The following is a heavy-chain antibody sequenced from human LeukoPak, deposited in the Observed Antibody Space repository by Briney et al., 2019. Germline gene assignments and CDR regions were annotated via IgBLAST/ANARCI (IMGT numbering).Heavy chain of an antibody. D-gene: IGHD3-22*01. CDR3: AKILYDSSGYYSHFDY. J-gene: IGHJ4*02. CDR2: ISYDGSNK. Sequence: GGSLRLSCAASGFTFSSYAMHWVRQAPGKGLEWVAVISYDGSNKYYADSVKGRFTISRDNSKNTLYLQMNSLRAEDTAVYYCAKILYDSSGYYSHFDYWGQGTLVTVSS. CDR1: GFTFSSYA. V-gene: IGHV3-30-3*02.